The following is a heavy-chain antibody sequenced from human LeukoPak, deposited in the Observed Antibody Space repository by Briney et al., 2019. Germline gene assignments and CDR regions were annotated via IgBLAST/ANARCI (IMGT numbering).Heavy chain of an antibody. V-gene: IGHV3-30*02. Sequence: GGSLRLSCAASGFTFSSYGMHWVRQAPGKGLEWVAFIRYDGSNKYYADSVKGRFTISRDNSKNTLYLQMNSLRAEDTAVYYCAKEISSGSYYLPLDYWGQGTLVTVSS. D-gene: IGHD3-10*01. CDR3: AKEISSGSYYLPLDY. CDR2: IRYDGSNK. J-gene: IGHJ4*02. CDR1: GFTFSSYG.